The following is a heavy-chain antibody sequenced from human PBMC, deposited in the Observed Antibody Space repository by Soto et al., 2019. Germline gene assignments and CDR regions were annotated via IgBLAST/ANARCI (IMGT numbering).Heavy chain of an antibody. V-gene: IGHV4-34*01. Sequence: QVQLQQWGAGLLKPSETLSLTCAVYGGSFSGYYWSWIRQPPGKGLEWIGEINHSGSTNYNPSLKSRVTISVDTSKNQCSLKLSSVTAADTAVYYCARRLLRYFDWLPVSGWFDPWGQGTLVTVSS. CDR2: INHSGST. D-gene: IGHD3-9*01. J-gene: IGHJ5*02. CDR1: GGSFSGYY. CDR3: ARRLLRYFDWLPVSGWFDP.